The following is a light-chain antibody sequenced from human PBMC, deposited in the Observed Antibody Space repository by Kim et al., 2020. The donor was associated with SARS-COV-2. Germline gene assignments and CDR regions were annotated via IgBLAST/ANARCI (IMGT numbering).Light chain of an antibody. Sequence: DIVMTQSPLSLPVTPGEPASISCRSSQNLLHSNGYNYLDWYLQKPGQSPQLLIYLGSNRASGVPDRFSGSGSGTDFTLKISRVEAEDVGDYYCMQALQTPLTFGGGTKVDIK. CDR2: LGS. CDR3: MQALQTPLT. J-gene: IGKJ4*01. CDR1: QNLLHSNGYNY. V-gene: IGKV2-28*01.